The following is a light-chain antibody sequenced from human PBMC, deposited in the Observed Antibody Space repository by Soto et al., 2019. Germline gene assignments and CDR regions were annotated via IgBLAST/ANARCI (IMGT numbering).Light chain of an antibody. CDR2: AAS. J-gene: IGKJ4*01. CDR3: QQSYSTPLT. V-gene: IGKV1-39*01. Sequence: DSRMTQSPSSLSASVGARVIITCRASQSISSYLNWYQQKPGKAPNLLIYAASSLQSGVPSRFSGSGSRTDFTLTISSLQHDDFATYYCQQSYSTPLTFGGGTNVDIK. CDR1: QSISSY.